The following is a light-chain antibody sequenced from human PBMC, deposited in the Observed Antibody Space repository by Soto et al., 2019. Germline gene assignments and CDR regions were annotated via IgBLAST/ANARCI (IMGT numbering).Light chain of an antibody. Sequence: DFVMTQSPLSLPVTPGEPASISCRSSQNLLHSNGYNYLDWYLQKPGQSSQLLIFLGSHRACGVPDKVRGSGPCTGFTPKIMSVEAEDVGVYYCMQSLQPPLTFGGGTKVESK. J-gene: IGKJ4*01. CDR3: MQSLQPPLT. CDR1: QNLLHSNGYNY. CDR2: LGS. V-gene: IGKV2-28*01.